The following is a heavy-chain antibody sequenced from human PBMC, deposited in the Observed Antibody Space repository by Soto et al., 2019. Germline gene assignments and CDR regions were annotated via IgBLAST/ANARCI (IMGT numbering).Heavy chain of an antibody. V-gene: IGHV3-64D*08. CDR3: VNEGSGWYVDGGY. CDR1: GFTFSSYA. D-gene: IGHD6-19*01. J-gene: IGHJ4*02. Sequence: GGSLRLSCSASGFTFSSYAMHWVRQAPGKGLEYVSAISSNGGSTYYADSVKGRFTISRDNSKNTLYLQMSSLRAEDTAVYYCVNEGSGWYVDGGYWGQGTLVTVSS. CDR2: ISSNGGST.